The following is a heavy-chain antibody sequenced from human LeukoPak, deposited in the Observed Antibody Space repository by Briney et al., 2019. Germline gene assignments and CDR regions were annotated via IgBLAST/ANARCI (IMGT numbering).Heavy chain of an antibody. Sequence: GGSLRLSCAAPGFTFSSYAMHWVRQAPGKGLEWVAVTSYDGSNKYYADSVKGRFTISRDNSKNTLYLQMNSLRAEDTAVYYCARDRDYYDSSGPFDYWGQGTLVTVSS. J-gene: IGHJ4*02. CDR3: ARDRDYYDSSGPFDY. CDR1: GFTFSSYA. CDR2: TSYDGSNK. D-gene: IGHD3-22*01. V-gene: IGHV3-30*01.